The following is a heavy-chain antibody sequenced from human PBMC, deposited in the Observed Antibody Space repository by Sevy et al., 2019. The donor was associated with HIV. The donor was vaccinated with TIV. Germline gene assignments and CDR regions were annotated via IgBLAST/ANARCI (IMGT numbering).Heavy chain of an antibody. CDR2: INPNSGGT. D-gene: IGHD3-3*01. CDR1: GYTFTGYY. J-gene: IGHJ3*02. Sequence: ASVKVSCKASGYTFTGYYMHWVRQAPGQGLEWMGRINPNSGGTNYAQKFQGRVTMTRDTSISTAHMELSRLRSDDTAVYYCARGDRPSYDFWSMGVAFDIWGQGTMVTVSS. CDR3: ARGDRPSYDFWSMGVAFDI. V-gene: IGHV1-2*06.